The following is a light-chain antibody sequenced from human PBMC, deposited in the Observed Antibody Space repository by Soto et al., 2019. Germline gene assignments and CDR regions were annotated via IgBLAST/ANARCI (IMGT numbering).Light chain of an antibody. Sequence: LTQPASVSGSPGQPITISCTGTSSDVGGYNFVSWYQQHPGKAPKLMIYEVTSRPSGVSNRFSGSKSGNTASLTISGLQAEDEADYYCNSYTTISTLVFGTGTKVTVL. V-gene: IGLV2-14*03. CDR2: EVT. J-gene: IGLJ1*01. CDR3: NSYTTISTLV. CDR1: SSDVGGYNF.